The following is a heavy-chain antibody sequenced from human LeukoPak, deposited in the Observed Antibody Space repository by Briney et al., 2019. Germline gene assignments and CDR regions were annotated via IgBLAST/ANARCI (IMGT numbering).Heavy chain of an antibody. J-gene: IGHJ4*02. CDR3: ATVTSAYDGSPFDY. V-gene: IGHV1-69-2*01. D-gene: IGHD5-24*01. CDR2: VDPEDGET. CDR1: GYTFTDYY. Sequence: ASVKISFKVSGYTFTDYYMHWVQQAPGKGLEWMGLVDPEDGETIYAEKFQGRVTITADTSTDTAYMELSSLRSEDTAVYYCATVTSAYDGSPFDYWGQGTLVTVSS.